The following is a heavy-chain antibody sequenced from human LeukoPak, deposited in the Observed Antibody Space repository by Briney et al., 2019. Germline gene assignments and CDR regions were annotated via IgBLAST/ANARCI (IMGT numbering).Heavy chain of an antibody. J-gene: IGHJ4*02. D-gene: IGHD6-13*01. CDR2: INSDGSST. CDR3: ARVKAGDPFDC. Sequence: PGGSLRLSCAASGFTFSSYWMHWVRPAPGKGLVWVSRINSDGSSTSYADSVKGRFTISRANAKNTLYLRLNSLRAEDTAVYYCARVKAGDPFDCWGQGTLVTVSS. V-gene: IGHV3-74*01. CDR1: GFTFSSYW.